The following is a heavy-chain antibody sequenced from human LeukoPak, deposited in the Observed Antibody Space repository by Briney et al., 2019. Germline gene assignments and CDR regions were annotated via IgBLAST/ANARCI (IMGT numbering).Heavy chain of an antibody. CDR3: ATEGFGYGYHAIDI. D-gene: IGHD5-18*01. CDR1: GFTFSDAW. J-gene: IGHJ3*02. CDR2: IKYEGRGGTP. V-gene: IGHV3-15*01. Sequence: GGSLRLSCAASGFTFSDAWMTWDRQAPGKGLEWVGHIKYEGRGGTPDYAAPVKGRFTISRHDSENTVYLQLDSLKTEDTALYYCATEGFGYGYHAIDIWGQGTVVTVSS.